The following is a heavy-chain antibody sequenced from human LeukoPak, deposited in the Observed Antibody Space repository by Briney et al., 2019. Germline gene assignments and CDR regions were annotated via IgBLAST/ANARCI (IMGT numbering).Heavy chain of an antibody. V-gene: IGHV4-59*08. D-gene: IGHD5-24*01. CDR1: GGSISSYY. J-gene: IGHJ4*02. Sequence: SETLSLTCTVSGGSISSYYWSWIRQPPGKGLEWIGYIYYSGSTNYNPSLKSRVTISVDTSKNQFSLKLSSVTAADTAVYYCATLDGYNLGLSYWGQGTLVTVSS. CDR3: ATLDGYNLGLSY. CDR2: IYYSGST.